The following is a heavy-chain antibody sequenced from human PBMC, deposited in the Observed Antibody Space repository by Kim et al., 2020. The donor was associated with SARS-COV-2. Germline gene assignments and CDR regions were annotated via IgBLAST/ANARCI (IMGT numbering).Heavy chain of an antibody. V-gene: IGHV1-69*02. J-gene: IGHJ3*02. D-gene: IGHD6-6*01. CDR3: ARMSIAVADAFDI. Sequence: AQKFQGRVTITADKSTSTAYVELSSLRSEDTAVYYCARMSIAVADAFDIWGQGTMVTVSS.